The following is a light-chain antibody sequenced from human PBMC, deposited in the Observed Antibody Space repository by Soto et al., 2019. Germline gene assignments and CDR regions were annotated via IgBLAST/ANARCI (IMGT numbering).Light chain of an antibody. J-gene: IGLJ1*01. Sequence: HSFLTQPASVSGSPRQPITISCTVTSSDVGGYNYVSWYRQHPGKAPKLMIYEVSNRPSGVSNHFSGSKSGNTASVTISGLQAEDEADYSCSSYTSNSTFEGFGTGTKVTVL. CDR2: EVS. V-gene: IGLV2-14*01. CDR1: SSDVGGYNY. CDR3: SSYTSNSTFEG.